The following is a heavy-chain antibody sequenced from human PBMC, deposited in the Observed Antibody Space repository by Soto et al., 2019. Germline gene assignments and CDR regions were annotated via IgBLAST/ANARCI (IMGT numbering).Heavy chain of an antibody. Sequence: QVQLQESGPGLVKPSQTLSLTCTVSGGSISSGGYYWSWIRQHPGKGLEWIGYIYYSGSTYCNPSIKSRVTISVDTSKTQFSLKLSSVTAADTAVYYCARDLSSSVSRFDPWGQGTLVTVSS. CDR3: ARDLSSSVSRFDP. J-gene: IGHJ5*02. V-gene: IGHV4-31*03. CDR1: GGSISSGGYY. CDR2: IYYSGST. D-gene: IGHD3-22*01.